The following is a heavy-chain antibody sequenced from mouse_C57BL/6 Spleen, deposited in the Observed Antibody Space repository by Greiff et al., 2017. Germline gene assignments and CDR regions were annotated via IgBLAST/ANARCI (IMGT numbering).Heavy chain of an antibody. V-gene: IGHV14-2*01. CDR2: IDPEDGAT. Sequence: VQLQQSGAELVKPGASVKLSCTASGFNIKDYYMHWVKQRTEQGLEWIGRIDPEDGATKYAPHFQGKATITADTSTNTAYLQLSSLTSEDTAVYYCARGYYRKSWFAYWGQGTLVTVSA. J-gene: IGHJ3*01. CDR3: ARGYYRKSWFAY. CDR1: GFNIKDYY. D-gene: IGHD2-14*01.